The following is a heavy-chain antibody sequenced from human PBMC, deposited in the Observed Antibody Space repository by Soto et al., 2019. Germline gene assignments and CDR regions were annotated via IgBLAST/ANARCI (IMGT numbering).Heavy chain of an antibody. CDR2: ISWNSGSI. CDR1: GFTCDDYA. Sequence: EVQLVESGGGLVQPGRSLRLSCAASGFTCDDYAMHWVRQAPGKGLEWVSGISWNSGSIGYADSVKGRFTISRDNAKNSLYLQMNSLRAEDTALYYCAKSPTAFYYYSMDVWGKGTTVTVSS. D-gene: IGHD3-3*02. J-gene: IGHJ6*03. V-gene: IGHV3-9*01. CDR3: AKSPTAFYYYSMDV.